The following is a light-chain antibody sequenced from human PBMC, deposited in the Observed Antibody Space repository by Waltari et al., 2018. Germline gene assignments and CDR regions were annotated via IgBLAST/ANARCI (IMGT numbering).Light chain of an antibody. CDR1: SSNIGRNT. V-gene: IGLV1-44*01. J-gene: IGLJ3*02. CDR3: AAWDDGLNGPG. CDR2: GNP. Sequence: QSVLTQPPSASGTPGQRVTISCSGSSSNIGRNTVNWYQQLPGTAPTLLIYGNPQRPSGVPDRFSGSKSGTSGALASGGLQSEDEADYYCAAWDDGLNGPGFGGGTKLTVL.